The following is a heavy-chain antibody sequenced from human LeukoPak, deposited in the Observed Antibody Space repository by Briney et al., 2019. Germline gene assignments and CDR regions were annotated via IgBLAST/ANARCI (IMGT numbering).Heavy chain of an antibody. V-gene: IGHV3-21*01. Sequence: PGGSLRLSCAASGFTFSAYSINWVRQAPGRGLEWVSSISSSGTYIYYADPVKGRFTISRDNAKNSLSLQMNSLRAEDTAVYYCARDFRYSGSYHHWFDPWGQGTLVTVSS. CDR2: ISSSGTYI. CDR3: ARDFRYSGSYHHWFDP. CDR1: GFTFSAYS. D-gene: IGHD1-26*01. J-gene: IGHJ5*02.